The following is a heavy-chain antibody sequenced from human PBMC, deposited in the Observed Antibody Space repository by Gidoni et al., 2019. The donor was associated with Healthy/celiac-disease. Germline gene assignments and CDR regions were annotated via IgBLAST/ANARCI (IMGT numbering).Heavy chain of an antibody. CDR3: ARDRSVGGGSTMFDY. Sequence: EVQLVESGGGLIQPGGSLRLSCAASGFTVSSNYMSWVRQAPGKGLEWVSVIYSGGSTYYADSVKGRFTISRDNSKNTLYLQMNSLRAEDTAVYYCARDRSVGGGSTMFDYWGQGTLVTVSS. V-gene: IGHV3-53*01. J-gene: IGHJ4*02. CDR1: GFTVSSNY. CDR2: IYSGGST. D-gene: IGHD2-15*01.